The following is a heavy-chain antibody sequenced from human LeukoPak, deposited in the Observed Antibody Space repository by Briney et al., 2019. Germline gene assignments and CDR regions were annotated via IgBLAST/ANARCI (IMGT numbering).Heavy chain of an antibody. J-gene: IGHJ6*02. CDR3: ARESVAGYYDYYTMDV. V-gene: IGHV3-21*01. Sequence: PGGSLRLSCAASGFTFSSYNMNWVRQAPGKGLGWVSSITSSSSHIYYADSVKGRFTISRDNAKNSLYLQINSLRAEDTALYYCARESVAGYYDYYTMDVWGQGTPVIVSS. D-gene: IGHD6-19*01. CDR2: ITSSSSHI. CDR1: GFTFSSYN.